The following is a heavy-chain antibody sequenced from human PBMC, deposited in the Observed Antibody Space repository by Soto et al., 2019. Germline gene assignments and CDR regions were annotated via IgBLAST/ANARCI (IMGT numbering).Heavy chain of an antibody. D-gene: IGHD4-4*01. CDR3: ARDQRYLRQGYSDY. J-gene: IGHJ4*02. Sequence: EVQLVESGGGLVKPGGSLRLSCSASGFSFSSHSLNWVRQAPGKGLEWVSSIGDSSTYIYYADSVKGRFTISRDNVRNSLFLQMNSLRAEDTAVYYGARDQRYLRQGYSDYWGQGTLVTVSS. CDR1: GFSFSSHS. V-gene: IGHV3-21*01. CDR2: IGDSSTYI.